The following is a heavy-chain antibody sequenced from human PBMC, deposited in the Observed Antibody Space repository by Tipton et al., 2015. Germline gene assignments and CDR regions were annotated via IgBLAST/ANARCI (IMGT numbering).Heavy chain of an antibody. J-gene: IGHJ4*02. CDR1: GVMFSTYS. Sequence: AVSGVMFSTYSFHWVRQAPGKGLEWISYISSGSTIFYADSVKGRFTISRDNSKNSLFLHMDRLRADDTAVYFCARDLSLNFDSWGQGTLVTVSS. V-gene: IGHV3-48*01. CDR3: ARDLSLNFDS. CDR2: ISSGSTI.